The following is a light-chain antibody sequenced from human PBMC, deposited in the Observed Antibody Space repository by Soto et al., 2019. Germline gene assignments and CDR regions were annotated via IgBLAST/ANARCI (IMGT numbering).Light chain of an antibody. Sequence: DVVMTQTPLSLSVTPGQPASMSCKSSQSLLHSDGKTYLYWYLQKPGQSTQLLIYEASKRFSGVADKFSGSGSGTDFTLKIRRVEPEDVGVYYCLQSIQLPLTYGGGTQVDIK. CDR2: EAS. V-gene: IGKV2D-29*02. CDR1: QSLLHSDGKTY. J-gene: IGKJ4*01. CDR3: LQSIQLPLT.